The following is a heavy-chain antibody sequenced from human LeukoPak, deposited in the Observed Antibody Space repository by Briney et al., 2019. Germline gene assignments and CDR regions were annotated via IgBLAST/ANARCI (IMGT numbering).Heavy chain of an antibody. CDR1: GGSFSGYY. CDR3: ARVSDTAMVLDAFDI. D-gene: IGHD5-18*01. Sequence: PSETLSLTCAVYGGSFSGYYWSWIRQPPGKGLEWIGEINHSGSTNYNPSLKSRATISVDTSKNQFSLKLSSVTAADTAVYYCARVSDTAMVLDAFDIWGQGTVVTVSS. J-gene: IGHJ3*02. V-gene: IGHV4-34*01. CDR2: INHSGST.